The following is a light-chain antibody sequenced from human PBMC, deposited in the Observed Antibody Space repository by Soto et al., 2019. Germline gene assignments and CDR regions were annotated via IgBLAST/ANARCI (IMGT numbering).Light chain of an antibody. Sequence: SGPTPPAPGSGSPGDSGTISCTGNNSDFCDFNYVFWNQQHPGKAPKLLIYDVSNRPSGVSNRFSGSKSGDTASLTISGLQAEDEADYYCTSYTTSITYVFGTGTKVTVL. J-gene: IGLJ1*01. CDR1: NSDFCDFNY. V-gene: IGLV2-14*03. CDR2: DVS. CDR3: TSYTTSITYV.